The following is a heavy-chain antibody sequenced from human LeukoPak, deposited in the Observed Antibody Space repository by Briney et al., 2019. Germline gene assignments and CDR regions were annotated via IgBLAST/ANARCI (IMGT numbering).Heavy chain of an antibody. Sequence: GGSLRLSCAASGFTFSSYGMHWVRQAPGKGLEWVAFIRYDGSNKYYADSVKGRFTISRDNSKNTLYLQMNSLRAEDTAVYYRAKDFIVVVPAVDYWGQGTLVTVSS. CDR3: AKDFIVVVPAVDY. J-gene: IGHJ4*02. V-gene: IGHV3-30*02. CDR2: IRYDGSNK. D-gene: IGHD2-2*01. CDR1: GFTFSSYG.